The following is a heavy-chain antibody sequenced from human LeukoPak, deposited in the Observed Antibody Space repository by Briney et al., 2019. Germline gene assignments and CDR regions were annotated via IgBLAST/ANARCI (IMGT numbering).Heavy chain of an antibody. CDR3: ARHSGSMVRGVRQFDY. D-gene: IGHD3-10*01. Sequence: SETLSLTCTVSGGSISSSSYYWGWIRQPPGKGLEWIGSIYYSGSTYYNPSLKSRVTISVDTSKNQFSLKLSSVAAADTAVYYCARHSGSMVRGVRQFDYWGQGTLVTVSS. J-gene: IGHJ4*02. CDR1: GGSISSSSYY. V-gene: IGHV4-39*01. CDR2: IYYSGST.